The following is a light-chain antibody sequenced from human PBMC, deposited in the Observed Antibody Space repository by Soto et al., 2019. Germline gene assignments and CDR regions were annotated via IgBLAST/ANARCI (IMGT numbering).Light chain of an antibody. CDR2: EDN. V-gene: IGLV6-57*02. CDR1: SGSIASNY. J-gene: IGLJ2*01. CDR3: QSYDSSNHVV. Sequence: NFMQTQPHSVSESPGKTVTISCTGSSGSIASNYVQWYQQRPGSAPTTVIYEDNQRPSGVPDRFSGSIDSSSNSASLTISGLKTEDEADYYCQSYDSSNHVVFGGGTKLTVL.